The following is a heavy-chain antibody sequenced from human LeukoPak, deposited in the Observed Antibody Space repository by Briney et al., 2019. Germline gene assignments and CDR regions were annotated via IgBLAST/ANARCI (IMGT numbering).Heavy chain of an antibody. V-gene: IGHV3-30*02. Sequence: GGSLRLSCAASGFTFSSYGMHWVRQAPGKGLEWVAFIRYDGSNKYYADSVKGRFTISRDNSKNTLYLQMNSLRAEDTAVYYCAKGSELLWFGELLMNTPLFDYWGQGTLVTVSS. J-gene: IGHJ4*02. D-gene: IGHD3-10*01. CDR1: GFTFSSYG. CDR2: IRYDGSNK. CDR3: AKGSELLWFGELLMNTPLFDY.